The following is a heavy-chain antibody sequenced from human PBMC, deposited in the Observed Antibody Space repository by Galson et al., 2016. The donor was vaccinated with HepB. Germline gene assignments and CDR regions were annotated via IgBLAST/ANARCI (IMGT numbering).Heavy chain of an antibody. J-gene: IGHJ5*02. V-gene: IGHV3-53*01. CDR2: IYSNGRT. Sequence: SLRLSCAVSGFGVGSTYMNWVRQAPGEGLEWASVIYSNGRTYYADSVRGRFTVSRDRSKNILYLQINSLRVEDTAVYYCARGPVVTYYSGPTWFDPWGQGTLVTVSS. CDR1: GFGVGSTY. CDR3: ARGPVVTYYSGPTWFDP. D-gene: IGHD3-22*01.